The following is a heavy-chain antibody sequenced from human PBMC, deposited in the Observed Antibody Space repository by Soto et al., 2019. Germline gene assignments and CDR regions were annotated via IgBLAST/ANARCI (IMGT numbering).Heavy chain of an antibody. V-gene: IGHV4-31*03. CDR2: IYYSGST. Sequence: SETLSLTCTVSGGSISSGGYYWSWIRQHPGKGLEWIGYIYYSGSTYYNPSLKSRVTISVDTSKNQFSLKLSSVTAADTAVYYCAREAPWYGSGSYYKKNNWFDPWGQGTLVTISS. CDR3: AREAPWYGSGSYYKKNNWFDP. D-gene: IGHD3-10*01. J-gene: IGHJ5*02. CDR1: GGSISSGGYY.